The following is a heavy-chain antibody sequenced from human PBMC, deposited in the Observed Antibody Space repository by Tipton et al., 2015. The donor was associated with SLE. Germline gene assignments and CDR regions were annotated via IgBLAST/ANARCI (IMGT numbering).Heavy chain of an antibody. CDR2: IHDRGTT. D-gene: IGHD4-17*01. CDR1: GFSISSSSYT. Sequence: TLSLTCTVSGFSISSSSYTWGWIRQPPGKGLEWIGTIHDRGTTYYNPSLRSRVTISVDTSKNQCALKLSSVTAADTAVYYCARLPTGFPNWFDPWGQGTLVTVSS. J-gene: IGHJ5*02. V-gene: IGHV4-39*01. CDR3: ARLPTGFPNWFDP.